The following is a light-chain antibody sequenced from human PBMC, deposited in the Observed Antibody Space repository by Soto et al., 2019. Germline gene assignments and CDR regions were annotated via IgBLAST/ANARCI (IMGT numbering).Light chain of an antibody. V-gene: IGKV1-39*01. CDR2: DAS. J-gene: IGKJ4*01. CDR1: QSVFNH. Sequence: DVQMTQSPSSLSASVGDSVTITCLASQSVFNHLSWFQQRPGKGPKLLIYDASSLHAGVPSRFSGSGYGTDFTLTISTVQPEDSAIYYCHQSSSTPLTFGGGTRVELK. CDR3: HQSSSTPLT.